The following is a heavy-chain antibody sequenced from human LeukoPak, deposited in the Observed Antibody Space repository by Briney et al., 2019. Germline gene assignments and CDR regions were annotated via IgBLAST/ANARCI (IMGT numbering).Heavy chain of an antibody. J-gene: IGHJ4*02. CDR1: GGSISSYY. CDR2: IYHSGST. Sequence: SETLSLTCTVSGGSISSYYWSWVRQPPGKGLEWIGEIYHSGSTNYNPSLKSRVTISVDKSKNQFSLKLRSVTAADTAVYYCARAHQWPPEYWGQGTLVTVSS. D-gene: IGHD6-19*01. CDR3: ARAHQWPPEY. V-gene: IGHV4-4*02.